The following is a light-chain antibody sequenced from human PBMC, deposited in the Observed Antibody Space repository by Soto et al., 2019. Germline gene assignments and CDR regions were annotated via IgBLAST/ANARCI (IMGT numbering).Light chain of an antibody. CDR1: QSVLFRSDNKNY. J-gene: IGKJ2*01. Sequence: DIVMTQSPDSLAVSLGERATINCKSSQSVLFRSDNKNYLAWYQQRSGQPPKLLIYWASTRESGVPDRFSGSGSGTDFPLAISSLQAEDVAVYYCQQYYTSPDTFGQGTKLEI. CDR2: WAS. CDR3: QQYYTSPDT. V-gene: IGKV4-1*01.